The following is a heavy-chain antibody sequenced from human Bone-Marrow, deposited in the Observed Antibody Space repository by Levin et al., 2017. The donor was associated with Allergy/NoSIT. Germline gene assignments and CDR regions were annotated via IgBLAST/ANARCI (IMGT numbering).Heavy chain of an antibody. V-gene: IGHV1-18*01. CDR3: ARDGGIYYMDY. Sequence: VASVKVSCKASGYSFNTYGISWVRQAPGQGLEWVGWISSYSGATNYAQKFQGRVTMTTDTSTNTAYMELRSLRSDDTAVYYCARDGGIYYMDYWGRGTLVTVSS. J-gene: IGHJ4*02. D-gene: IGHD1-26*01. CDR2: ISSYSGAT. CDR1: GYSFNTYG.